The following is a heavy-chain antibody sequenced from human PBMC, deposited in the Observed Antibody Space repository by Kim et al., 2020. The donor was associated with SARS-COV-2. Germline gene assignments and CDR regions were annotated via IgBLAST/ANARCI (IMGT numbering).Heavy chain of an antibody. Sequence: SETLSLTCAVYGGSFSGYYWSWIRQPPGKGLEWIGEINHSGSTNYNPSLKSRVTISVDTSKNQFSLKLSSVTAADTAVYYCARAPLWPLRYDILTANKQYFDYWGQGTLVTVSS. CDR2: INHSGST. V-gene: IGHV4-34*01. J-gene: IGHJ4*02. CDR1: GGSFSGYY. CDR3: ARAPLWPLRYDILTANKQYFDY. D-gene: IGHD3-9*01.